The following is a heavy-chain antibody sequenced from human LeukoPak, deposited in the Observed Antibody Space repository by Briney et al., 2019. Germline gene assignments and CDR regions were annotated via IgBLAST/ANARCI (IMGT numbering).Heavy chain of an antibody. D-gene: IGHD4/OR15-4a*01. Sequence: GGSLRLSCEVSGFTFSTYGMSWVRQAPGKGLEWVSAITGSGGRTYYADSVKGRFTISRDNSKNTLYLQMNSLRAEDTAVYYCARRAGAYSHPYDYWGQGTLVTVSS. J-gene: IGHJ4*02. CDR2: ITGSGGRT. V-gene: IGHV3-23*01. CDR1: GFTFSTYG. CDR3: ARRAGAYSHPYDY.